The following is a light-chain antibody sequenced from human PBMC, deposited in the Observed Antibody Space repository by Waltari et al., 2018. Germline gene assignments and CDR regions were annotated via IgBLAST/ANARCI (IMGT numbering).Light chain of an antibody. CDR3: GTWDSSLSAWV. CDR1: SSNIGNNY. J-gene: IGLJ3*02. V-gene: IGLV1-51*01. Sequence: QSVLTQPPSVSAAPGQKVTISCSGSSSNIGNNYVSWYQQLPGTAPKLLIYEINTRPSGIPDRFSGSKSGTSATLGITGLQTGDEADYYCGTWDSSLSAWVFDGGTQLTVL. CDR2: EIN.